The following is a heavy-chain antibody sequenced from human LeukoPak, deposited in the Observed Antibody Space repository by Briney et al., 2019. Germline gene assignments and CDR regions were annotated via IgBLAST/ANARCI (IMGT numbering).Heavy chain of an antibody. Sequence: PSETLSLTCTVSGGSISSGDYYWSWIRQPPGKGLEWIGYIYYSGSTYYNPSLKGRVTISVDTSKNQFSLKLSSVTAADTAVYYCARDAEYSSSWYRGLDYWGQGTLVTVSS. CDR2: IYYSGST. CDR1: GGSISSGDYY. J-gene: IGHJ4*02. V-gene: IGHV4-30-4*08. CDR3: ARDAEYSSSWYRGLDY. D-gene: IGHD6-13*01.